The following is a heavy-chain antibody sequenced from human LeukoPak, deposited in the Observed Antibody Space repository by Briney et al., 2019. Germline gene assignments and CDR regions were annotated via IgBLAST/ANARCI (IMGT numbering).Heavy chain of an antibody. CDR3: ARAIAVAGYYFDY. J-gene: IGHJ4*02. CDR2: INHSGST. Sequence: PSETLSLTCAVYGGSFSGYYWSWIRQPPGKGLEWIGEINHSGSTNYNPSLKSRVTISVDTSKNQFSLKLSSVAAADTAVYYCARAIAVAGYYFDYWGQGTLVTVSS. CDR1: GGSFSGYY. D-gene: IGHD6-19*01. V-gene: IGHV4-34*01.